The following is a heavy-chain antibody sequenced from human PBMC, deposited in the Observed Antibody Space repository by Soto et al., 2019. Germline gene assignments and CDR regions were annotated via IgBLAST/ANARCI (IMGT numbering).Heavy chain of an antibody. CDR1: GGSFSGYY. J-gene: IGHJ4*02. V-gene: IGHV4-34*01. D-gene: IGHD3-22*01. CDR2: INHSGST. CDR3: ARGWRYYDRSGYYYAGYDFEY. Sequence: PSETLSLTCAVYGGSFSGYYWSWIRQPPGKGLEWIGEINHSGSTNYNPSLKSRVTISVDTSKNQFSLQLSSVTAADTAVYYCARGWRYYDRSGYYYAGYDFEYRGQGPLVTVAS.